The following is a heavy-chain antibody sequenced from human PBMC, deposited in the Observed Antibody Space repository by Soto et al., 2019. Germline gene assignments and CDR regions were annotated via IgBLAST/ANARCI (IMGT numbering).Heavy chain of an antibody. D-gene: IGHD4-17*01. CDR1: GNTFTSYD. Sequence: ASVKVSCKASGNTFTSYDINWVRQATGQGLEYLGWMNPNSGNTAYVQKFQGRDTMTWDTSITTAYMELSSLRSEDTAVYFCARGVKYGAYSRWFDPWGQGTLVTVSS. CDR3: ARGVKYGAYSRWFDP. CDR2: MNPNSGNT. V-gene: IGHV1-8*01. J-gene: IGHJ5*02.